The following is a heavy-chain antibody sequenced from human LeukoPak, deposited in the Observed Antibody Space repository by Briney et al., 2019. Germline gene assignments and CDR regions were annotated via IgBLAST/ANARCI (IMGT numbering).Heavy chain of an antibody. CDR3: ARDVK. D-gene: IGHD2/OR15-2a*01. V-gene: IGHV3-7*05. CDR2: INQDGSET. Sequence: GGSLRLSCAASGFTFSSYEMDWVRQAPGKGLEWVASINQDGSETYYVASVKGRFTISRDNAKKLLYLQMNSLRAEDTAIYYCARDVKWGQGTLVTVSS. J-gene: IGHJ4*02. CDR1: GFTFSSYE.